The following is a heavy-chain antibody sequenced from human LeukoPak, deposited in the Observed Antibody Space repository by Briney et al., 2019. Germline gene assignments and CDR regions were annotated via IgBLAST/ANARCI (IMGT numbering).Heavy chain of an antibody. D-gene: IGHD2-21*02. CDR2: ISSSSSYI. Sequence: GGSLRLSCAASGFTFSSYSMNWVRQAPGKGLEWVSSISSSSSYIYYPDSVKGRFTISRDNAKNSLYLQMNSLRAEDTAVYYRARAVVVTATYYFDYWGQGTLVTVSS. CDR1: GFTFSSYS. CDR3: ARAVVVTATYYFDY. J-gene: IGHJ4*02. V-gene: IGHV3-21*01.